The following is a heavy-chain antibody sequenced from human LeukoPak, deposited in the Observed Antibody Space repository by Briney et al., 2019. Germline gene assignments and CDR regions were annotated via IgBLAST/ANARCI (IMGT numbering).Heavy chain of an antibody. CDR2: INHSGST. J-gene: IGHJ4*02. CDR3: AREHYYDSSGYLH. D-gene: IGHD3-22*01. CDR1: GGSFSGYY. V-gene: IGHV4-34*01. Sequence: PSETLSLTCAVYGGSFSGYYWSWIRQPPGKGLEWIGEINHSGSTNYNPSLKSRVTISVDTSKNQFSLKLSSVTAADTAVYYCAREHYYDSSGYLHWGQGTLVTASS.